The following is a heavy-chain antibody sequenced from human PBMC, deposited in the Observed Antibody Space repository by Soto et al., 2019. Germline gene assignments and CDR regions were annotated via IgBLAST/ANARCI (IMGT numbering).Heavy chain of an antibody. V-gene: IGHV2-5*02. Sequence: QITLKESGPTLVKPTQTLTLTCTFSGFSFSTNGVGVGWLRQPPGKALEWLALIYWDDDKRHSPSLESRLTTTQNPPKNQVVLTMTHMDPVDTGTFYFSNGGGGRGYSFGWTPNFWGQGTLVTVSS. CDR2: IYWDDDK. J-gene: IGHJ4*02. CDR1: GFSFSTNGVG. CDR3: SNGGGGRGYSFGWTPNF. D-gene: IGHD5-18*01.